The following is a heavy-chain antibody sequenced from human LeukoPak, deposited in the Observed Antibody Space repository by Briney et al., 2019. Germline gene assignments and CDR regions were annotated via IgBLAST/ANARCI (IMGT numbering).Heavy chain of an antibody. D-gene: IGHD2/OR15-2a*01. Sequence: PSQTLSLTCAVSGGSISSGGYSWSWIRQPPGKGLEWIGYIYHSGSTYYNPSLKSRVTISVDRSKNQFSLKLSSVTAADTAVYYCATTREYYYYYYGMDVWGQGTTVTVSS. CDR3: ATTREYYYYYYGMDV. J-gene: IGHJ6*02. V-gene: IGHV4-30-2*01. CDR1: GGSISSGGYS. CDR2: IYHSGST.